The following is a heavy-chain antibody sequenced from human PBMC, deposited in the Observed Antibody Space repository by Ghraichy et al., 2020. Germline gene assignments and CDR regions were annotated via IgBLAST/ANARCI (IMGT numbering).Heavy chain of an antibody. CDR3: ARDLSYYSDDQ. CDR2: IWSGGNKK. J-gene: IGHJ4*02. CDR1: GFTFSSHG. V-gene: IGHV3-33*01. D-gene: IGHD1-26*01. Sequence: GESLNISCAASGFTFSSHGMHWVRQAPGKGLEWVAVIWSGGNKKQYADSVKGRFTISRDDSEETLYLQMNSLRVEDTAVYYCARDLSYYSDDQWGQGTLVTFSS.